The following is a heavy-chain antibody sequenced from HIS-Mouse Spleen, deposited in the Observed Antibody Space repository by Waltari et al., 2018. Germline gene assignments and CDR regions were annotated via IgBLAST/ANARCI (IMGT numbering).Heavy chain of an antibody. D-gene: IGHD2-8*01. CDR1: GFTFSSYG. CDR3: AKGGLMVYAIGDY. Sequence: QVQLVESGGGVVQPGRSLRLSCAASGFTFSSYGMHWVRQAPGKGVGWVEVIWDDGSNKYYADSVKGRFTISRDNSKNTLYLQMNSLRAEDTAVYYCAKGGLMVYAIGDYWGQGTLVTVSS. CDR2: IWDDGSNK. J-gene: IGHJ4*02. V-gene: IGHV3-33*06.